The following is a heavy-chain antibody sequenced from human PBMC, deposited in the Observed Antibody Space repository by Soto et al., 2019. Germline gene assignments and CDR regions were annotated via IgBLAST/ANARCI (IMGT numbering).Heavy chain of an antibody. CDR1: GFTFSSYS. D-gene: IGHD3-10*01. V-gene: IGHV3-48*01. J-gene: IGHJ4*02. CDR2: ISSSSSTI. CDR3: ARDYYGSGNYPYFDY. Sequence: EGSLRLSCAASGFTFSSYSMNWVRQAPGKGLEWVSYISSSSSTIYYADSVKGRFTISRDNAKNSLYLQMNSLRAEDTAVYYCARDYYGSGNYPYFDYWGQGTLVTVSS.